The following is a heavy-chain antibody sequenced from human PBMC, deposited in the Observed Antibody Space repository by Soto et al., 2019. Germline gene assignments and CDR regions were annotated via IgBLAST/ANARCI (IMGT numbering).Heavy chain of an antibody. CDR1: GFSLTTNGVG. CDR3: AYRKGAATGTGNWFDP. V-gene: IGHV2-5*02. CDR2: FYWGDDK. Sequence: SGPTLVNPTETLTLTCTFSGFSLTTNGVGVGWIRQPPGKPLEWLGLFYWGDDKRYSPSLQNRLTISKDTSKNQVVLTLANMAPEDTGTYYCAYRKGAATGTGNWFDPWGQGTPVTVSS. D-gene: IGHD1-1*01. J-gene: IGHJ5*02.